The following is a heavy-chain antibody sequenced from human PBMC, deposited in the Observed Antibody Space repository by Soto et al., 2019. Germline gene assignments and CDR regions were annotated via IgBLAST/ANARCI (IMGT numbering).Heavy chain of an antibody. CDR1: GVTFSNYA. J-gene: IGHJ5*01. Sequence: EVQLLQSGGGLVQPGGSLRLSCAASGVTFSNYAMSWVRQAPGKGLECVSTINTNGVNRHYADSVKGRFSVSRDNSKNTLSMQMNCLTAEDTALYYCTKDWQHDSRGQGTLVTVSS. CDR2: INTNGVNR. V-gene: IGHV3-23*01. CDR3: TKDWQHDS. D-gene: IGHD6-13*01.